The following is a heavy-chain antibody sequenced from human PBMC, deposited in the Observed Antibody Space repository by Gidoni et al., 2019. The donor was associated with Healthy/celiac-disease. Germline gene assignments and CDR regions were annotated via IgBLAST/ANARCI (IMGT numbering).Heavy chain of an antibody. V-gene: IGHV4-39*01. Sequence: QLQLQESGPGLVKPSETLSLPCTVSGGSISSSSYYWGWIRQPPGKGLEWIGSIYYSGSTYYNPSLKSRVTISVYTSKNQFSLKLSSVTAADTAVYYCAACDSSGWYGPGPDYWGQGTLVTVSS. D-gene: IGHD6-19*01. CDR1: GGSISSSSYY. J-gene: IGHJ4*02. CDR2: IYYSGST. CDR3: AACDSSGWYGPGPDY.